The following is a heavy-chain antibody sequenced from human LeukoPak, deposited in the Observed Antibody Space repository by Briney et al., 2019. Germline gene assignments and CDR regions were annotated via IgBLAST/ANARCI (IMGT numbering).Heavy chain of an antibody. CDR2: ISFDGSKK. V-gene: IGHV3-30*18. CDR3: AKDLATKYSLDY. D-gene: IGHD1-26*01. J-gene: IGHJ4*02. Sequence: PGRSLRLSCAASGFTFSSDAMHWVRQAPGKGLEWVAFISFDGSKKYFADSVKGQFTISRDNSKNTLYLQMNSLRAEDTAVYYCAKDLATKYSLDYWGQGTLVTVSS. CDR1: GFTFSSDA.